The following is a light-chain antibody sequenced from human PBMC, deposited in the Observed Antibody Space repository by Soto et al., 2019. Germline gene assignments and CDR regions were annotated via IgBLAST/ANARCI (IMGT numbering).Light chain of an antibody. J-gene: IGLJ1*01. CDR1: SSAVGGYNY. CDR2: EVS. Sequence: QSALPQPPSASGSPGQSVTISCTGTSSAVGGYNYVSWYQQHPGKAPKLMIYEVSQRPSGVPDRFSGSKSGNTASLTVSGLQAEDEADYYCSSYAGSNNLYVFGTGTKLTVL. CDR3: SSYAGSNNLYV. V-gene: IGLV2-8*01.